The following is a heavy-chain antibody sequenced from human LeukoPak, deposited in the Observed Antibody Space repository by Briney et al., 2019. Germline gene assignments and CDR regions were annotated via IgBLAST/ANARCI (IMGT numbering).Heavy chain of an antibody. CDR2: IKQDGSEK. J-gene: IGHJ4*02. Sequence: GGSLRLSCAASGFTFSSYWMSWVRQAPGRGLEGVANIKQDGSEKYYVDSVKGRFTISRDNAKNSLYLQTNSLRAEDTVVYYCARVRATAVRYFDYWGQGTLVTVSS. CDR3: ARVRATAVRYFDY. V-gene: IGHV3-7*01. D-gene: IGHD5-24*01. CDR1: GFTFSSYW.